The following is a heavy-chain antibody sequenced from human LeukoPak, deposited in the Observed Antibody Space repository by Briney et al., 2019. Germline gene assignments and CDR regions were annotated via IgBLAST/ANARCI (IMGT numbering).Heavy chain of an antibody. Sequence: GASVKVSCKASGGTFSSNAISWVRQAPGQGLEWMGWINPNSGGTNYAQKFQGRVTMTRDTSISTAYMELSRLRSDDTAVYYCARARYNWNDIGWFDPWGQGTLVTVSS. V-gene: IGHV1-2*02. J-gene: IGHJ5*02. CDR3: ARARYNWNDIGWFDP. CDR2: INPNSGGT. CDR1: GGTFSSNA. D-gene: IGHD1-1*01.